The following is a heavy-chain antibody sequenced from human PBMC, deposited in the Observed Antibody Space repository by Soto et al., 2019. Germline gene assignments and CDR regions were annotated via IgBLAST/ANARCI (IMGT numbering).Heavy chain of an antibody. J-gene: IGHJ4*02. Sequence: EVRLVESGGGLVQPGGSLRLSCAASGFTLSSYAMHWVRQAPGKGLEYVAAISSNGGSTYYANSVKGRFTISRDNSKNSLYLQMGSLRAEDMAVYYCARDGGYYYGSGSYQFDYWGQGTLVTVSS. CDR1: GFTLSSYA. CDR3: ARDGGYYYGSGSYQFDY. V-gene: IGHV3-64*01. D-gene: IGHD3-10*01. CDR2: ISSNGGST.